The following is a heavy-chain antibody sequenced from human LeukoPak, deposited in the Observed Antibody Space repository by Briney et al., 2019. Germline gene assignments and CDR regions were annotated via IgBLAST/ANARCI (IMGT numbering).Heavy chain of an antibody. Sequence: GGSLRLSCAVSGFTFSAYSMNWVRQAPGKGLEWVSYISSSGTNIHYADSVKGRFTFSRDNAENSLYLQMSSLRVEDTAVYFCAREEVRGYLDYWGQGILVTVSS. V-gene: IGHV3-48*01. D-gene: IGHD3-10*01. CDR2: ISSSGTNI. CDR3: AREEVRGYLDY. J-gene: IGHJ4*02. CDR1: GFTFSAYS.